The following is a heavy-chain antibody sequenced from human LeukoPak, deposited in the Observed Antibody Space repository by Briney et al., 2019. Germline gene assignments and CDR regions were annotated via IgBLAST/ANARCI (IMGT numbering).Heavy chain of an antibody. CDR1: GYTFTGYY. V-gene: IGHV1-2*02. D-gene: IGHD1-26*01. CDR2: INPNSGGT. CDR3: ARDGQVGGSRNYYYYYMDV. J-gene: IGHJ6*03. Sequence: ASVKVSCKASGYTFTGYYMHWVRQAPGQGLEWMGWINPNSGGTNYAQKFQGRVTMTRDTSISTAYMELSSLRSDDTAVYYCARDGQVGGSRNYYYYYMDVWGKGTTVTVSS.